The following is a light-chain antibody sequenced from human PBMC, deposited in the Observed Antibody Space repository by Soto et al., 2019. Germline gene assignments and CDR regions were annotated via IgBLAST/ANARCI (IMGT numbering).Light chain of an antibody. CDR3: MQALQTRT. CDR1: QSLLHSNGYNY. J-gene: IGKJ1*01. Sequence: DIVMTQSPLSLPVTPGEPASISCRSSQSLLHSNGYNYLDWYVQKPGQSPQLLIYLGSNRASGVPNRFSGRGSGTDVTLKISRVEAEDVGVYYCMQALQTRTFGQGTKVEIK. V-gene: IGKV2-28*01. CDR2: LGS.